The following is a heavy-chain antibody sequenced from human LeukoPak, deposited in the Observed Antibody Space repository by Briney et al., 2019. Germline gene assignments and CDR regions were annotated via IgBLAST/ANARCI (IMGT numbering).Heavy chain of an antibody. CDR1: GGSMSSYF. D-gene: IGHD2-2*02. Sequence: PSQPLSLTCTVSGGSMSSYFWTWIRQPPGKGLEWIGYIYDSGSTNYNPSLKSRVTISVDTSKNQFSLKLSSVTAADTAVYYCARGICSSPNCYNVFDSWGQGSLVTVSS. V-gene: IGHV4-59*01. J-gene: IGHJ4*02. CDR2: IYDSGST. CDR3: ARGICSSPNCYNVFDS.